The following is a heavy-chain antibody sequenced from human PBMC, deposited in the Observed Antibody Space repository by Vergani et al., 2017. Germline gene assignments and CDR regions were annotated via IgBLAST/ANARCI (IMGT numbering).Heavy chain of an antibody. CDR1: GYTFTGYY. CDR2: INPNSGGT. CDR3: ARDPGFGELLRRIDP. J-gene: IGHJ5*02. V-gene: IGHV1-2*02. D-gene: IGHD3-10*01. Sequence: QVQLVQSGAEVKKPGASVKVSCKASGYTFTGYYMHWVRQAPGQGLEWMGWINPNSGGTNYAQKLQGRVTMTTDTSTSTAYMELRSLRSDDTAVYYCARDPGFGELLRRIDPWGQGTLVTVSS.